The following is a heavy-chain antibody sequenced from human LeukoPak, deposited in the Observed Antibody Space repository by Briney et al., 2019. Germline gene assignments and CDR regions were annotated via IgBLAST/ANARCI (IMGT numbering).Heavy chain of an antibody. CDR1: GGSISSYC. Sequence: SETLSLTCTVSGGSISSYCWSLIRQPPWKGLEWIAYIYYSGSTNYNPSLKSRVTISVDTSKNQFSLKLSSVTAADTAVYYCARHGSSWYEKDYFDYWGQGTLVTVSS. CDR3: ARHGSSWYEKDYFDY. D-gene: IGHD6-13*01. CDR2: IYYSGST. J-gene: IGHJ4*02. V-gene: IGHV4-59*08.